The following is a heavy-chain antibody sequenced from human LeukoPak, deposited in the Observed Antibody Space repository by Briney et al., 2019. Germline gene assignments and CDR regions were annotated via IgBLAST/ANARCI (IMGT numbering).Heavy chain of an antibody. D-gene: IGHD6-19*01. CDR3: ARDLGIAVRYNYYYYGMDV. CDR2: IYYSGST. V-gene: IGHV4-61*01. J-gene: IGHJ6*04. CDR1: GGSVSSGSYY. Sequence: PSETLSLTCTVSGGSVSSGSYYWSWIRQPPGKGLEWIGYIYYSGSTNYNPSHKSRVTISVDTSKNQFSLKLSSVTAADTAVYYCARDLGIAVRYNYYYYGMDVWGKGTTVTVSS.